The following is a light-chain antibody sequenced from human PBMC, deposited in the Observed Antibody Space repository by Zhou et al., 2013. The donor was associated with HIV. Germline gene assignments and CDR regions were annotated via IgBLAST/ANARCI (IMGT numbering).Light chain of an antibody. CDR3: QQSETYSSTWT. CDR1: QGVGTW. Sequence: DIQMAQSPSSVSASVRDTITITCRASQGVGTWSGWYQQLLISAASSFRSGVPSRFSGSGSGTEFTLTITSLQPDDFATYFCQQSETYSSTWTFGQGTKVEVK. CDR2: AAS. J-gene: IGKJ1*01. V-gene: IGKV1-12*02.